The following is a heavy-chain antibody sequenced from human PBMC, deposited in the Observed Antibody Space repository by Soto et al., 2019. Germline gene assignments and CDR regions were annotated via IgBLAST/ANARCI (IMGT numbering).Heavy chain of an antibody. CDR1: GFTFSTYW. V-gene: IGHV3-74*01. J-gene: IGHJ4*02. CDR3: ARAPYPVFDC. CDR2: INSDGGTT. Sequence: GGSLRLSCAASGFTFSTYWMHWVRQAPGKGLVWVSRINSDGGTTSYADSVKGRFTISRDNVKNTLYLQMSSLRAEDTAVYYCARAPYPVFDCWGRGTLVTVSS.